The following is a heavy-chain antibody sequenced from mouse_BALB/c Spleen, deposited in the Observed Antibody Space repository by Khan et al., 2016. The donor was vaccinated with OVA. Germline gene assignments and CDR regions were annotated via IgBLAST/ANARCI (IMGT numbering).Heavy chain of an antibody. CDR3: ARGYWYFDV. CDR1: GYTFTNHA. V-gene: IGHV9-3-1*01. Sequence: QIQLVQSGPALKKPGETVQISCKASGYTFTNHAMNWVKQATGKGLKWMGWINPYTGEPTYSDDFKGRFAISLETSASTAYLQINNLKNEDTATYVCARGYWYFDVWGAGTTVTVSS. J-gene: IGHJ1*01. CDR2: INPYTGEP.